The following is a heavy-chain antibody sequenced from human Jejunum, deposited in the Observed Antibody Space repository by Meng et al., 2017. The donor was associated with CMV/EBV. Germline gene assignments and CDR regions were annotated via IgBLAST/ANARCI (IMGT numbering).Heavy chain of an antibody. CDR1: GFPFSNYP. D-gene: IGHD3-10*01. Sequence: GSGFPFSNYPMHWVRQAPGKGLEWVAYISYNGGRTYDADSVKGRFTISRDNSKNTVYLQMNSLRADDTAVYYCAREGTLSFSLDSWGQGTLGTVSS. V-gene: IGHV3-30*04. J-gene: IGHJ4*02. CDR2: ISYNGGRT. CDR3: AREGTLSFSLDS.